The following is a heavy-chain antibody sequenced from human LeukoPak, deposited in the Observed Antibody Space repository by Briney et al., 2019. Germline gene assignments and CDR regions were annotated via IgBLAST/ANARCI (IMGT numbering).Heavy chain of an antibody. D-gene: IGHD1-1*01. CDR2: IYYSGST. Sequence: SETLSLTCTVSDGSISSSSSYWGWIRQPPGKGLEWLGNIYYSGSTYYNPSLKSRVTISVDTSKNQFSLKLSSVTAADTAVYYCAKTPTNQNDGLHFDYWGQGTLVTVSS. CDR3: AKTPTNQNDGLHFDY. CDR1: DGSISSSSSY. V-gene: IGHV4-39*01. J-gene: IGHJ4*02.